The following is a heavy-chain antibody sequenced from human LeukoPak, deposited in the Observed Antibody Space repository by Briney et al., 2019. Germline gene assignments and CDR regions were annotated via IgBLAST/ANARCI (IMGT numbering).Heavy chain of an antibody. J-gene: IGHJ4*02. CDR2: FDPEDGET. Sequence: ASVKVSCKVSGCTLTELSMHWVRQAPGKGLEWMGGFDPEDGETIYAQKFQGRVTMTEDTSTDTAYMELSSLRSEDTAVYYCATVCHGYDILTGYYTFDYWGQGTLVTVSS. CDR3: ATVCHGYDILTGYYTFDY. CDR1: GCTLTELS. V-gene: IGHV1-24*01. D-gene: IGHD3-9*01.